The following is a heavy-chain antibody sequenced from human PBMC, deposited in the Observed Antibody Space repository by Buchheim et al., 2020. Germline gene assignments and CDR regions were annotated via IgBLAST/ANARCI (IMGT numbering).Heavy chain of an antibody. CDR2: IKQDGSEK. CDR1: GFTFSSYW. CDR3: ARDFGIAIYGYWLDY. J-gene: IGHJ4*02. D-gene: IGHD5-18*01. Sequence: EVQLVESGGGLVQPGGSLRLSCAASGFTFSSYWMSWVRQAPGKGLEWVANIKQDGSEKYYVDSVKGRFTISRDNHKNPLYLQMNSLRAEDTAVYYCARDFGIAIYGYWLDYWGQGTL. V-gene: IGHV3-7*01.